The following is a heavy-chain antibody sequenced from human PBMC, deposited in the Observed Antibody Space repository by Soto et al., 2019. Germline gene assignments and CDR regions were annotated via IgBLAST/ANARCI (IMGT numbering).Heavy chain of an antibody. V-gene: IGHV1-18*01. CDR1: GYTFTSYG. D-gene: IGHD2-2*01. CDR2: ISAYNGNT. J-gene: IGHJ6*02. CDR3: ARDIVLVPAAKGAGMDV. Sequence: ASVKVSCKASGYTFTSYGISWVRQAPGQGLEWMGWISAYNGNTNYAQKLQGRVTMTTDTSTSTAYMELRSLRSDDTAVYYCARDIVLVPAAKGAGMDVWGQGTKVTVSS.